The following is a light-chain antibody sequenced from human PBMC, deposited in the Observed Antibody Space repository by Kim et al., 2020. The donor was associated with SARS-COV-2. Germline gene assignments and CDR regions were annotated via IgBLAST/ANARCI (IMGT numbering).Light chain of an antibody. V-gene: IGLV1-44*01. J-gene: IGLJ2*01. CDR1: SSHIGSNA. Sequence: GQRVTISCSGSSSHIGSNAVNWYLQLPGTAPKLLIYSNNQRLSGVPDRFSGSKSGTSASLAISGLQSEDEADYYCAAWDDSLNGPVFGGGTQLTVL. CDR2: SNN. CDR3: AAWDDSLNGPV.